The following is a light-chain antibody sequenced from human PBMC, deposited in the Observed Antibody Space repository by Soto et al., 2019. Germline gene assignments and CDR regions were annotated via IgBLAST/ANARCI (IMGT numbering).Light chain of an antibody. CDR2: AAS. CDR1: QDISNY. CDR3: LQSYSTPIT. J-gene: IGKJ5*01. V-gene: IGKV1-39*01. Sequence: DIQMTQSPSPLSASVGDRITITCQASQDISNYLNWYQQRPGKAPKLLIYAASTLQTGVPSRFSGGGSGTDFTLTITSLQPEDFATYYCLQSYSTPITFGQGTRLEIK.